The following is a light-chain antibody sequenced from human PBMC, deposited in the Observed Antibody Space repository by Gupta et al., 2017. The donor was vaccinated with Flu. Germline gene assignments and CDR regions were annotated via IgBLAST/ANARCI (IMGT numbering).Light chain of an antibody. J-gene: IGKJ2*01. CDR2: GAS. CDR1: HSVINNQ. Sequence: ETATLSCETSHSVINNQLAWYQQRPGQAPRLLIYGASSRATGIPDRFSGSGSGTDFTLTISRLEPEDFALYYCQQNGIPPEAFGQGTKLEIK. CDR3: QQNGIPPEA. V-gene: IGKV3-20*01.